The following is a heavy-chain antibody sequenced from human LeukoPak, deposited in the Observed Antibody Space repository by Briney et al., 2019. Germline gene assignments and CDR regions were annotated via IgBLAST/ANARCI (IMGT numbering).Heavy chain of an antibody. V-gene: IGHV3-21*01. CDR3: ARDPLSVPAEDYYYGMDV. Sequence: GGSLRLSCAASGFTFSSYAMSWVRQAPGKGLEWVSSISSTSSSIYYADSVKGRFTISRDNAKNSLYLQMNSLRAEDTAVYYCARDPLSVPAEDYYYGMDVWGQGTTVTVSS. CDR2: ISSTSSSI. CDR1: GFTFSSYA. D-gene: IGHD2-2*01. J-gene: IGHJ6*02.